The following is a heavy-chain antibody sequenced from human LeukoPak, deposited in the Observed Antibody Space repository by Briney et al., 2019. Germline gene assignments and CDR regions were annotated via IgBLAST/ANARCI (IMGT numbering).Heavy chain of an antibody. D-gene: IGHD3-16*01. CDR2: INPNSGGT. CDR1: GYTFTGYY. J-gene: IGHJ3*02. Sequence: GASVKVSCKASGYTFTGYYMHWVRQAPGQGLEWMGWINPNSGGTNYAQKFQGWVTMTRDTSISTAYMELSRLRSDDTAVYYCARDHYAAPGAFDIWGQGTMVTVSS. CDR3: ARDHYAAPGAFDI. V-gene: IGHV1-2*04.